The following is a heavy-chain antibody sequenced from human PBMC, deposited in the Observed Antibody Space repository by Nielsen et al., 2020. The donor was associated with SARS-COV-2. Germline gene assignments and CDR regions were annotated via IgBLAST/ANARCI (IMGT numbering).Heavy chain of an antibody. J-gene: IGHJ4*02. CDR2: INPSGGTT. Sequence: ASVKVSCKPSGYNFIKWYLHWVRQAPGQGLEWMGRINPSGGTTTYAQKFQGRVTLTRDTSTSTVYMELRSLRSEDTAVYYCARSLLDFWSGNFDYWGQGTLVTVSS. CDR3: ARSLLDFWSGNFDY. D-gene: IGHD3-3*01. CDR1: GYNFIKWY. V-gene: IGHV1-46*01.